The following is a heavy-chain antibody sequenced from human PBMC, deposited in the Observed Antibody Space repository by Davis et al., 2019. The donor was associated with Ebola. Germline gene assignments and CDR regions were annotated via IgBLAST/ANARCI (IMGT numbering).Heavy chain of an antibody. Sequence: GGSLRLSCAASGFTFDDYAMHWVRHAPGKGLEWVSGISWNSGSIGYADSVKGRFTISRDNAKNSLYLQMNSLRAEDTALYYCAKDMGPEYSGYDGGDYYYYYGMDVWGQGTTVTVSS. CDR1: GFTFDDYA. V-gene: IGHV3-9*01. J-gene: IGHJ6*02. CDR2: ISWNSGSI. D-gene: IGHD5-12*01. CDR3: AKDMGPEYSGYDGGDYYYYYGMDV.